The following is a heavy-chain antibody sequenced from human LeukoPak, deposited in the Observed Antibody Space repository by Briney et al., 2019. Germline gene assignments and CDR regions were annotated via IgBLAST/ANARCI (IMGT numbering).Heavy chain of an antibody. Sequence: AAVKVSCKASGYTFTSYGISWVRQAPGQGLEWMGWISAYNGNTNYAQKLQGRVTMTTDTSTSTAYMELRSLRSDDTAVYYCARELQIVVVPAAMYYYYGMDVWGKGTTVTVSS. V-gene: IGHV1-18*04. CDR2: ISAYNGNT. CDR3: ARELQIVVVPAAMYYYYGMDV. CDR1: GYTFTSYG. J-gene: IGHJ6*04. D-gene: IGHD2-2*01.